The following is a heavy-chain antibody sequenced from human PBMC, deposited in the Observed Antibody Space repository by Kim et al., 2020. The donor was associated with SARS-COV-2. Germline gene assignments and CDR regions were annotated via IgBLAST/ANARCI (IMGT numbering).Heavy chain of an antibody. CDR2: TYYRSKWYN. Sequence: SQTLSLTCAISGDSVSSNSGSWDWIRQSPSRGLEWLGRTYYRSKWYNDYAVSVNGRITFNPDTSKNQFSLQLKSVTPEDTAVYFCAKQTSGTLKYWGQGTLVTVSS. D-gene: IGHD3-10*01. CDR1: GDSVSSNSGS. V-gene: IGHV6-1*01. CDR3: AKQTSGTLKY. J-gene: IGHJ4*02.